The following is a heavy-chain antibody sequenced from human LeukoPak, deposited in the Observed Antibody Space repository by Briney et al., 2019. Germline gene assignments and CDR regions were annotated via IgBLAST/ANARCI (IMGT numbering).Heavy chain of an antibody. CDR3: ARHGVFGRSGFDP. D-gene: IGHD3/OR15-3a*01. V-gene: IGHV4-4*07. Sequence: SETLSLTCTVSGGSISSYYWTWIRQPAGKALEWIGRIYSGGNTNYNPSLESRVTISVDTSKNQFSLKLSSVTAADTAVYYCARHGVFGRSGFDPWGQGTLVTVSS. CDR2: IYSGGNT. J-gene: IGHJ5*02. CDR1: GGSISSYY.